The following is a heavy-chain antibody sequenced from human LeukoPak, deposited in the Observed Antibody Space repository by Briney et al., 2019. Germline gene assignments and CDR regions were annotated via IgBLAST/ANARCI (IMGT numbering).Heavy chain of an antibody. CDR3: ARDNEDGDYVDY. D-gene: IGHD4-17*01. CDR1: GFTFEGYG. CDR2: IYSGGST. J-gene: IGHJ4*02. Sequence: PGGSLRLSCAASGFTFEGYGMSWVRQGPGKGLEWVSVIYSGGSTYYADSVKGRFTISRDNSKNTLYPQMNSLRAEDTAVYYCARDNEDGDYVDYWGQGTLVTVSS. V-gene: IGHV3-53*01.